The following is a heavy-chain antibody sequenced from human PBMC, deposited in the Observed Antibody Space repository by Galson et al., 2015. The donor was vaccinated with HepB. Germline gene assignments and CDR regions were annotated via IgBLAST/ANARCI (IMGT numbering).Heavy chain of an antibody. CDR2: IIPILGIA. CDR1: GGTFSSYA. J-gene: IGHJ6*02. Sequence: SVKVSCKASGGTFSSYAISWVRQAPGQGLEWMGRIIPILGIANYAQKFQGRVTITADKSTSTAYMELSSLRSEDTAVYYCARDKRLAEDPNYYYYYGMDVWGQGTTVTVSS. CDR3: ARDKRLAEDPNYYYYYGMDV. D-gene: IGHD3-22*01. V-gene: IGHV1-69*04.